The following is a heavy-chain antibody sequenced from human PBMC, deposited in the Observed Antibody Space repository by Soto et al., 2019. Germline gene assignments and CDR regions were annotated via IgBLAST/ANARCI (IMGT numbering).Heavy chain of an antibody. CDR2: INPNSGGT. CDR3: AIFRAYYDSSGYPTGAFDI. V-gene: IGHV1-2*04. J-gene: IGHJ3*02. CDR1: GYTFTGYY. Sequence: ASVKVSCKASGYTFTGYYMHWVRQAPGQGLEWMGWINPNSGGTNYAQKFQGWVTMTRDTSISTAYMELSRLRSDDTAVYYCAIFRAYYDSSGYPTGAFDIWGQGTMVTVSS. D-gene: IGHD3-22*01.